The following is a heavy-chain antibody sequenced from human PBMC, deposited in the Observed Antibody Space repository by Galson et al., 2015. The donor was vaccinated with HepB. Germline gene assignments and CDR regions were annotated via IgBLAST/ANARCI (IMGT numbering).Heavy chain of an antibody. CDR3: AREGEGYCSSTSCLNWFDP. D-gene: IGHD2-2*01. J-gene: IGHJ5*02. CDR1: GFTFSSYG. Sequence: SLRLSCAASGFTFSSYGMHWVRQAPGKGLEWVAVIWYDGSNKYYPDSVKGRFTISRDNSKNTLYLQMNSLRAEDTAVYYCAREGEGYCSSTSCLNWFDPWGQGTLVTVSS. V-gene: IGHV3-30*19. CDR2: IWYDGSNK.